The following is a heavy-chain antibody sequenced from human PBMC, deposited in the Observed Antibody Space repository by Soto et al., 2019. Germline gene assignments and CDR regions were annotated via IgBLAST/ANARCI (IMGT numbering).Heavy chain of an antibody. Sequence: ASVKVSCKASGYTFTGYYMHWVRQAPGQGLEWMGWINPNSGGTNYAQKFQGRVTMTRDTSTSTVYMELSSLRSEDTAVYYCASSRIAAAGKGFDYWGQGTLVTVSS. J-gene: IGHJ4*02. D-gene: IGHD6-13*01. CDR2: INPNSGGT. V-gene: IGHV1-2*02. CDR1: GYTFTGYY. CDR3: ASSRIAAAGKGFDY.